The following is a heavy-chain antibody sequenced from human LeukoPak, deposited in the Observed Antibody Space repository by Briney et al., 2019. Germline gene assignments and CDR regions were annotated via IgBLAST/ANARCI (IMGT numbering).Heavy chain of an antibody. V-gene: IGHV3-23*01. Sequence: GGSLRLSCAASGFTFSSYAMSWVRQAPGKGLEWVSAISGSGGSTYYADSVKGRFTISRDNSKNTLYLQMNSLRAEDTAVYYCAKAAMVDFYYYYYYMDVWGKGTTVTVSS. CDR3: AKAAMVDFYYYYYYMDV. J-gene: IGHJ6*03. D-gene: IGHD5-18*01. CDR2: ISGSGGST. CDR1: GFTFSSYA.